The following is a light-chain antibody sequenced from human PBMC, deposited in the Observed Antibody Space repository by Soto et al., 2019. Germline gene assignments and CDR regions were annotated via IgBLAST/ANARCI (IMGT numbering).Light chain of an antibody. CDR2: WAS. J-gene: IGKJ5*01. CDR3: QQYYSSPLT. CDR1: RSVLYNSKNQNY. V-gene: IGKV4-1*01. Sequence: TVMTQSPGSLAVSLGERATINCKSSRSVLYNSKNQNYLALYQQKPGQPPKLFIHWASTRASGVPDRFRVTASGTDFTVSITSVQVVDAAVYYCQQYYSSPLTFGQGTRLDIK.